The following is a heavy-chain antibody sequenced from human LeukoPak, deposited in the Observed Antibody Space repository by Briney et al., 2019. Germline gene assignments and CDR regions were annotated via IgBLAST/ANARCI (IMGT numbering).Heavy chain of an antibody. CDR1: GFTFSNAW. CDR2: IKSKTDGGTT. D-gene: IGHD3-10*01. CDR3: TKTYYYGSGSLDY. Sequence: PGGTLRLSCAASGFTFSNAWMSWVRQAPGKGLEWVGRIKSKTDGGTTDYAAPVKGRFTISRDDSKNTLYLQMNSLKTEDTAIYYCTKTYYYGSGSLDYWGQGTLVTVSS. V-gene: IGHV3-15*01. J-gene: IGHJ4*02.